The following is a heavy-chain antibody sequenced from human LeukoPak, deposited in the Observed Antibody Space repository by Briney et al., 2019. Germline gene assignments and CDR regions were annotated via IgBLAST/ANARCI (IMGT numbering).Heavy chain of an antibody. D-gene: IGHD6-13*01. J-gene: IGHJ4*02. CDR1: GFTFSDYY. CDR3: ARGGHSSSWYSPDY. CDR2: ISSGGRTM. Sequence: PGGSLRLSCAASGFTFSDYYMTWIRQAPGKGLEWISYISSGGRTMYYTDSVKGRFTISRDNAKNSLYLQMNSLRAEDTAVYYCARGGHSSSWYSPDYWGQGTLVTVSS. V-gene: IGHV3-11*04.